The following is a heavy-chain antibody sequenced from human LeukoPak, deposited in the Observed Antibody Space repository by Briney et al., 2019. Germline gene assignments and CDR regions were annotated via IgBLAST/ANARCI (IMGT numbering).Heavy chain of an antibody. Sequence: GGSLRLSCAASGFTFSRKTMNWVRQASGKGLEWVSYISSDSGTIYYADSVRGRFNISRDNAKNSLYLQMNSLRDEDTAVYYCARDNGVTSGWYAGRIDYYYGMDVWGQGTTVTVSS. J-gene: IGHJ6*02. CDR2: ISSDSGTI. V-gene: IGHV3-48*02. CDR3: ARDNGVTSGWYAGRIDYYYGMDV. CDR1: GFTFSRKT. D-gene: IGHD6-19*01.